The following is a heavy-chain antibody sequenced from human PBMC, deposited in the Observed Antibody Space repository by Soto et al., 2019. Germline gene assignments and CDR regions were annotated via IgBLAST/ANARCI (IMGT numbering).Heavy chain of an antibody. Sequence: QVQLVESGGGVVQPGRSLRLSCVASGFTFSTYAMHWVRQAPGKGLEWVTVVSFDGSNKYYADSVQGRFTVSRDNSKNTLYLQMTSLRPEDTAVYYCAREDRVISYFDNSDYYRPYDFDYWGQGTLVTVSS. D-gene: IGHD3-22*01. CDR2: VSFDGSNK. V-gene: IGHV3-30-3*01. CDR1: GFTFSTYA. J-gene: IGHJ4*02. CDR3: AREDRVISYFDNSDYYRPYDFDY.